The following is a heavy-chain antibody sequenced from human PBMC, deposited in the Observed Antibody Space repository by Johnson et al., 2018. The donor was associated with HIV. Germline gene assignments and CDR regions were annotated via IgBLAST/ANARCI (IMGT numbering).Heavy chain of an antibody. CDR1: GFTFSDSY. Sequence: QVQLVESGGGLVKPGGSLRLSCAASGFTFSDSYMRWIRQAPGKGLEWVSYISSSGSTISYADSLKGRFTIPRDNAKNSLYVQMNSLRAEDTAMYYCTGGWYNLSAFDIWGQGTMVTVSS. V-gene: IGHV3-11*04. CDR3: TGGWYNLSAFDI. D-gene: IGHD1-1*01. CDR2: ISSSGSTI. J-gene: IGHJ3*02.